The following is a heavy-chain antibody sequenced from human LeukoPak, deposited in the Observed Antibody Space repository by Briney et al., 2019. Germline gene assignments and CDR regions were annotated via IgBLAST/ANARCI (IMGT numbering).Heavy chain of an antibody. CDR1: GGSFSGYY. D-gene: IGHD2-15*01. Sequence: SETLSLTCAVYGGSFSGYYWSWTRQPAGKGLEWTGRIYTSGGTNYNPSLKSRVTMSVDTSKNQFSLKLSSVTAADTAVYYCARAICSGGSCYLQNWFDPWSQGTLVTVSS. V-gene: IGHV4-59*10. CDR2: IYTSGGT. CDR3: ARAICSGGSCYLQNWFDP. J-gene: IGHJ5*02.